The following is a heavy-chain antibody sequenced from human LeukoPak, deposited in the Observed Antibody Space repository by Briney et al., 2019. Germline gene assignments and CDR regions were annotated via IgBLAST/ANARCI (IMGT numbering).Heavy chain of an antibody. J-gene: IGHJ4*02. V-gene: IGHV3-23*01. D-gene: IGHD6-13*01. CDR3: AKKFSSSWYGYFDY. CDR2: LSGSGGST. CDR1: GFTFSSYA. Sequence: GGSLRLSCAASGFTFSSYAMSWVRQAPGKGLEWVSALSGSGGSTYYADSVKGRFTISRDNSKNTLYLQMNSLRAEDTAVYYCAKKFSSSWYGYFDYWGQGTLVTVSS.